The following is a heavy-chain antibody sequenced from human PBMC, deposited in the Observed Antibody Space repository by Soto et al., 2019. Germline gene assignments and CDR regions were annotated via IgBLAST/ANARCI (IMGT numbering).Heavy chain of an antibody. V-gene: IGHV4-34*01. CDR1: GGSFSGYY. J-gene: IGHJ6*02. D-gene: IGHD4-4*01. CDR2: INHSGSA. Sequence: SETLSLTCAVYGGSFSGYYWSWIRQPPGKGLEWIGEINHSGSANYNPSLKSRVTISVDTSKNQFSLKLSSVTAADTAVYYCASPFYDYKHYYGMDVWGQGTTVTVSS. CDR3: ASPFYDYKHYYGMDV.